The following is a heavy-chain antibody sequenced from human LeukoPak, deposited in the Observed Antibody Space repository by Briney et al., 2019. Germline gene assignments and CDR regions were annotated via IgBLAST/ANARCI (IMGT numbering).Heavy chain of an antibody. CDR3: ASRVLSAAVGFDY. Sequence: ASVKVSCKASGYTFTSYYMHWVRQAPGQGLEWMGIINPSGGSTSYAQKFQGRVTMTRDTSTSTVYMELGSLRSEDTAVYYCASRVLSAAVGFDYWGQGTLVTVSS. V-gene: IGHV1-46*01. J-gene: IGHJ4*02. D-gene: IGHD6-13*01. CDR1: GYTFTSYY. CDR2: INPSGGST.